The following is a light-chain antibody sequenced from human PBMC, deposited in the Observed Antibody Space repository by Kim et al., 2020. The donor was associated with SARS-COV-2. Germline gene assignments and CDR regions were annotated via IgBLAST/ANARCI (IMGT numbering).Light chain of an antibody. CDR3: QQYGTSLYT. V-gene: IGKV3-20*01. Sequence: LTPGESATLACRAREPVASNYLAWYQQKPGQAPRLLIFRASSRATDIPDRFSGSGSGTDFILTISRLEPEDFAVYYCQQYGTSLYTFGQGTKLEI. CDR1: EPVASNY. J-gene: IGKJ2*01. CDR2: RAS.